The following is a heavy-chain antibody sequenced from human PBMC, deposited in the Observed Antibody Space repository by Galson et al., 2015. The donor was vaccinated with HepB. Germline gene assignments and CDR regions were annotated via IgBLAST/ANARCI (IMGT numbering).Heavy chain of an antibody. V-gene: IGHV1-18*01. CDR3: ARENFSGNYPDALDV. J-gene: IGHJ3*01. D-gene: IGHD1-26*01. CDR2: ISDENDNA. CDR1: GYTFRSFV. Sequence: SVKVSCKASGYTFRSFVITWVRQAPGQGLEWMGWISDENDNASYEQKFQGRVTMTTDASTSTAYMELRTLRYDDTDVYFCARENFSGNYPDALDVWGQGTLVTVSS.